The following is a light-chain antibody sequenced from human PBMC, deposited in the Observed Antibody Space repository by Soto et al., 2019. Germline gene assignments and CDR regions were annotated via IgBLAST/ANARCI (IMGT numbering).Light chain of an antibody. CDR1: SSDVGGYNF. V-gene: IGLV2-14*01. CDR2: EVS. CDR3: SSYTTTNAQVL. J-gene: IGLJ2*01. Sequence: QSALTQPASVSGSPGQSITISCTGTSSDVGGYNFVSWYQQHPGIAPKLMISEVSNRPSGVSNRFSGSKSGNTASLTISGLQAEDEADYYCSSYTTTNAQVLFGGGTKLTVL.